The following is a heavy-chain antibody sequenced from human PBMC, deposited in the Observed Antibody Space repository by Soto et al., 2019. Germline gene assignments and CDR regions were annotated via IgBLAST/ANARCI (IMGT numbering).Heavy chain of an antibody. J-gene: IGHJ4*02. V-gene: IGHV4-59*01. D-gene: IGHD4-4*01. CDR3: ASYANYTHY. Sequence: QVQLQESGPGLVKPSETLSLTCTVSGGSISSYYWSWIRQPPGKGLEWIGYVYYSGSTNYNPSLKSRVTISVDTSKNQFSLKLSSVTAADTAVYYCASYANYTHYWGQGTLVTVSS. CDR1: GGSISSYY. CDR2: VYYSGST.